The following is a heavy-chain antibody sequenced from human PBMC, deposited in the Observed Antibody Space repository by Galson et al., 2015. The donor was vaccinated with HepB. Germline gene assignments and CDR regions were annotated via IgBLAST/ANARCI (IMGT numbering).Heavy chain of an antibody. J-gene: IGHJ4*02. CDR1: GFTFSSYA. V-gene: IGHV3-30-3*01. D-gene: IGHD6-19*01. CDR3: ARAPPGGGSGSLDY. CDR2: ISYDGSNK. Sequence: SLRLSCAASGFTFSSYAMHWVRQAPGKGLEWVAVISYDGSNKYYADSVKGRFTISRDNSKNTLYLQMNSLRAEDTAVYYCARAPPGGGSGSLDYWGQGTLVTVSS.